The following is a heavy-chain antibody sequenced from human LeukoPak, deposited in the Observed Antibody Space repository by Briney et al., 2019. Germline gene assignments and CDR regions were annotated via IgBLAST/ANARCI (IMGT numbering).Heavy chain of an antibody. CDR2: ISAYNGNT. Sequence: ASVKVSCKASGYTFTSYGISWVRQAPGQGLEWMGWISAYNGNTNYAQKLQGRVTMTTDTSTSTAYMELRSLRSDDTAVYYCARAVIARHLRRGWYFDLWGRGTLVTVSS. J-gene: IGHJ2*01. CDR3: ARAVIARHLRRGWYFDL. V-gene: IGHV1-18*01. D-gene: IGHD3-3*01. CDR1: GYTFTSYG.